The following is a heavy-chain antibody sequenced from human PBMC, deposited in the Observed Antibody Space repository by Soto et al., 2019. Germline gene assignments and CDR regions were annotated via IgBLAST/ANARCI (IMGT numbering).Heavy chain of an antibody. Sequence: PGGSLRLSCAASGLTFSDYSMSWIRQAPGKGLEWVSYINSDSSYTHYADSVKGRFTISRENAKNSLYLQMNSLRAEDTAVYYCAGEWAQLLGSGGFDIWGQGTMVTVSS. CDR2: INSDSSYT. J-gene: IGHJ3*02. D-gene: IGHD6-13*01. V-gene: IGHV3-11*05. CDR3: AGEWAQLLGSGGFDI. CDR1: GLTFSDYS.